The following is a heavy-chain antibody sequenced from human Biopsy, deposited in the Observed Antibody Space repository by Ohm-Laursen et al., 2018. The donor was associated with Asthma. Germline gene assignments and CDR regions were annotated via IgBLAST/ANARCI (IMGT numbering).Heavy chain of an antibody. D-gene: IGHD2-15*01. CDR3: ARVPTTLRYFDL. V-gene: IGHV1-2*06. Sequence: SVKVSCKASGYSFTDYHLHWVRQAPGQGLEWMGRITPTSGGTTYAQKFQGRVTMTRDRSISTAYMELNRLRSDDTAVYYCARVPTTLRYFDLWGRGTLVTVSS. CDR2: ITPTSGGT. J-gene: IGHJ2*01. CDR1: GYSFTDYH.